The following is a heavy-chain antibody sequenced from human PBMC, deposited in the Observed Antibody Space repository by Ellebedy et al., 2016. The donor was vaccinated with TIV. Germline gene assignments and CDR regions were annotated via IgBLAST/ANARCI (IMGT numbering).Heavy chain of an antibody. Sequence: SETLSLTXAVSGGSISSSNWWSWVRQPPGKGLEWIGEIYHSGSTNYNPSPKSRVTISVDKSKNQFSLKLSSVTAADTAVYYCARVGTAMVMNWFDPWGQGTLVTVSS. CDR3: ARVGTAMVMNWFDP. CDR2: IYHSGST. D-gene: IGHD5-18*01. CDR1: GGSISSSNW. J-gene: IGHJ5*02. V-gene: IGHV4-4*02.